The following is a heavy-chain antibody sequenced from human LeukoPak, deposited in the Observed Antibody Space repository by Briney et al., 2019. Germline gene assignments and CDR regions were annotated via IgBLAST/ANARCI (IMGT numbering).Heavy chain of an antibody. Sequence: SGGSLRLSCSASGFTFSSYWMSWVRQAPGKGLEWVANINQDGSGKYYVDSVKGRFTISRDNAKNSLYLQMNSLRAEDTAVYYCAELGITMIGGVWGKGTTVTISS. CDR1: GFTFSSYW. CDR2: INQDGSGK. CDR3: AELGITMIGGV. D-gene: IGHD3-10*02. V-gene: IGHV3-7*01. J-gene: IGHJ6*04.